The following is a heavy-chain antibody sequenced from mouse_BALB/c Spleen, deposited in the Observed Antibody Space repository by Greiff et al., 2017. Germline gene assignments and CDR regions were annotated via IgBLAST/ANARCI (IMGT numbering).Heavy chain of an antibody. CDR2: IDTSDSYT. CDR1: GYTFTDYW. CDR3: AREGLGRYFDY. Sequence: VQLQQPGAELVMPGASVKMSCKASGYTFTDYWMHWVKQRPGQGLEWIGAIDTSDSYTSYNQKLKGKATLTVDESSSTAYMQLSSLTSEDSAVYYCAREGLGRYFDYWGQGTTLTVSS. V-gene: IGHV1-69*01. D-gene: IGHD4-1*01. J-gene: IGHJ2*01.